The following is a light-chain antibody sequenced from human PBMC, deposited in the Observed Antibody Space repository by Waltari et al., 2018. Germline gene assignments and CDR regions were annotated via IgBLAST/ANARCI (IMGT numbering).Light chain of an antibody. Sequence: AIEMTHSSVSLPASLGDRVTITCRASQRSRDVLARFQQKPGKAPKLRIYAASALESGVPSRFSGSGSGTEFTLTISSLQPEDFATYYCLQDFNYPWTFGQGTKVEIK. CDR1: QRSRDV. V-gene: IGKV1-6*01. J-gene: IGKJ1*01. CDR3: LQDFNYPWT. CDR2: AAS.